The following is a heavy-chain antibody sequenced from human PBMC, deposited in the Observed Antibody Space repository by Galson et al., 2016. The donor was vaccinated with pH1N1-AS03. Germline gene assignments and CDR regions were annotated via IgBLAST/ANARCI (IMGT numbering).Heavy chain of an antibody. D-gene: IGHD2-2*01. Sequence: SVKVSCKASGGTITAFSFSWVRQAPGQGLEWLGGIIPMSGTTVYTQSFRDRVTITADKSATAVFMEMRSLKSEDTAVYYCARGQEWSRPSCTLRIHYYPMDVWGHGTTVTVSS. J-gene: IGHJ6*02. V-gene: IGHV1-69*06. CDR3: ARGQEWSRPSCTLRIHYYPMDV. CDR1: GGTITAFS. CDR2: IIPMSGTT.